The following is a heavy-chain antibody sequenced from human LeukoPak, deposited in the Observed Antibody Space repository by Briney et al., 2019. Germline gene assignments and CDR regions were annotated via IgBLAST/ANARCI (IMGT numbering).Heavy chain of an antibody. J-gene: IGHJ4*02. CDR1: GGTFSSYA. V-gene: IGHV1-69*04. CDR3: ARGYYDSSGYYSDFDY. Sequence: SVTVSCKASGGTFSSYAISWVRQAPGQGLEWMGRIIPIFGIANYAQKFHGRVTITADKSTSTAYMELSSLRSEDTAVYYCARGYYDSSGYYSDFDYWGQGTLVTVSS. D-gene: IGHD3-22*01. CDR2: IIPIFGIA.